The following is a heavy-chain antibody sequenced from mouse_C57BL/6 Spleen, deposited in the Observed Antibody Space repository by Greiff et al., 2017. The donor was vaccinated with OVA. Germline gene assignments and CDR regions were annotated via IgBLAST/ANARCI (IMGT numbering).Heavy chain of an antibody. V-gene: IGHV1-52*01. CDR3: ARYDYDAYYFDY. J-gene: IGHJ2*01. D-gene: IGHD2-4*01. CDR1: GYTFTSYW. Sequence: VQLQQSGAELVRPGSSVKLSCKASGYTFTSYWMHWVKQRPIQGLEWIGNIDPSDSETHYNQKFKNKATLTVDKSSSTTYMQLSSLTSEDSAVYYCARYDYDAYYFDYWGQGTTLTVSS. CDR2: IDPSDSET.